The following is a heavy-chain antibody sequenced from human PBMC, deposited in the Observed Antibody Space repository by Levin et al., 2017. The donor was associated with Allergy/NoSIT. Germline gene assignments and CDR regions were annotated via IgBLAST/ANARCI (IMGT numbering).Heavy chain of an antibody. V-gene: IGHV3-30*18. CDR3: AKDRGQRQYCDN. Sequence: LSLTCADSGFTFCVRGMHWVRPAPXKGLEWVAFISYDGSNKYYADSVKGRFTISRDNSENTLYLQMNSLRAEDTAVYYCAKDRGQRQYCDNWGQGTLVTVSS. J-gene: IGHJ4*02. CDR1: GFTFCVRG. CDR2: ISYDGSNK.